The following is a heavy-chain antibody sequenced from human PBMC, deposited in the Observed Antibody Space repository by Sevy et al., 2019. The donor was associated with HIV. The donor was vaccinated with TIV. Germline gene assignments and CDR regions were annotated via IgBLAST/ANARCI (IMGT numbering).Heavy chain of an antibody. CDR2: ISNYNSNR. D-gene: IGHD1-26*01. V-gene: IGHV1-18*01. J-gene: IGHJ4*02. CDR3: ARGLVGANLGTDY. CDR1: GYTFSSYG. Sequence: ASVKVSCKASGYTFSSYGISWVRQAPGQGLEWMGWISNYNSNRKSAQKFQDRVIMTTDTSTSTAYLELTNLRKDDTDAYYCARGLVGANLGTDYWGQGSLVTVSS.